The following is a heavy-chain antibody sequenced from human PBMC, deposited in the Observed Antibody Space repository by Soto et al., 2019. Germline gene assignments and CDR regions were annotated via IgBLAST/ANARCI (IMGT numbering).Heavy chain of an antibody. CDR2: ISSSSSYI. V-gene: IGHV3-21*01. J-gene: IGHJ4*02. CDR1: GFTFSSYS. CDR3: ARDRIAVAGRRGFDY. Sequence: GSLRLSCAASGFTFSSYSMNWVRQAPGKGLEWVSSISSSSSYIYYADSEKGRFTISRDNAKNSLYLQMNSLRAEDTAVYYCARDRIAVAGRRGFDYWGQGTLVTVSS. D-gene: IGHD6-19*01.